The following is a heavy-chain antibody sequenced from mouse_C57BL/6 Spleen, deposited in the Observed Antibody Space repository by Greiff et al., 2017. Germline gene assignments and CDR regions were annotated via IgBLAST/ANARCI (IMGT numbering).Heavy chain of an antibody. CDR3: TTELRIYYAMDY. J-gene: IGHJ4*01. V-gene: IGHV14-4*01. CDR1: GFNIKDDY. Sequence: EVQVVESGAELVRPGASVKLSCTASGFNIKDDYMHWVKQRPEQGLEWIGWIDPENGDTEYASKFQGKATITADTSSNTAYLQLSSLTSEDTAVYYCTTELRIYYAMDYWGQGTSVTVSS. D-gene: IGHD1-1*01. CDR2: IDPENGDT.